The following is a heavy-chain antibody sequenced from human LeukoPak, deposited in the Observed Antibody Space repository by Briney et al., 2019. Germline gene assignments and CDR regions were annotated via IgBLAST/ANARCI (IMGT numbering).Heavy chain of an antibody. J-gene: IGHJ6*02. CDR2: IDGDGSSR. Sequence: GGSLRLSRAASGFTFTSYWIHWVRQVPGKGLEWVSRIDGDGSSRSYADSVQGRFTISRDNGKKTVFLQMNSLSAEDTAVYYCARILEGYYYFGLDVWGQGTTVIVSS. D-gene: IGHD3/OR15-3a*01. CDR1: GFTFTSYW. CDR3: ARILEGYYYFGLDV. V-gene: IGHV3-74*01.